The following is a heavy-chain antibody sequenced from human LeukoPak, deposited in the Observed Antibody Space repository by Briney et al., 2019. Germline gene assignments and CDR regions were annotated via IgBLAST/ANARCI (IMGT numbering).Heavy chain of an antibody. Sequence: ESGPALVKPTQTLTLTCTFPGFSLSTSGMCVSWIRQPPGKALEWLARIDWDDDKYYTTSLKTRLTISKDTSKNQVVLTMTNMDPVDTATYYCARIAMGATTGNDAFDIWGQGTMVTVSS. CDR1: GFSLSTSGMC. D-gene: IGHD1-26*01. CDR3: ARIAMGATTGNDAFDI. J-gene: IGHJ3*02. V-gene: IGHV2-70*11. CDR2: IDWDDDK.